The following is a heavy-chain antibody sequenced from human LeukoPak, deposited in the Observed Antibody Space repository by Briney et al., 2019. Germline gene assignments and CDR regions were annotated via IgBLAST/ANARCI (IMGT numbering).Heavy chain of an antibody. CDR2: IYTSGST. CDR3: ARDSHLPYCGGDCYPDH. J-gene: IGHJ4*02. V-gene: IGHV4-4*07. CDR1: GGSISNYY. Sequence: TSETLSVTCTVSGGSISNYYWSWIRQPAGKGLEWIGRIYTSGSTNYNASLKSRVTMSVDTSKNQFSLKLSSVTAADTAVYYCARDSHLPYCGGDCYPDHWGQGTLVTVSS. D-gene: IGHD2-21*02.